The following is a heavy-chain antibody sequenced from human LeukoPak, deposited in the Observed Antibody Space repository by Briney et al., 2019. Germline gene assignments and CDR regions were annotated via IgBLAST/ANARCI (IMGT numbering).Heavy chain of an antibody. J-gene: IGHJ4*02. Sequence: GGSLRLSCAASGFTFSNHAMSWVRQSPGEGLEWVSAVSGRDDSTYYADSVKGRLTISRDNSKNTLYLQMNSLRAEDTAVYYCAKWGDYDILTGYYDSDYWGQGTLVTVSS. CDR2: VSGRDDST. V-gene: IGHV3-23*01. CDR1: GFTFSNHA. CDR3: AKWGDYDILTGYYDSDY. D-gene: IGHD3-9*01.